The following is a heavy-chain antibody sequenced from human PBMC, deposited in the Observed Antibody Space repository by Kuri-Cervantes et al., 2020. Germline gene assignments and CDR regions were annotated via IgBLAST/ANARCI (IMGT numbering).Heavy chain of an antibody. CDR2: ISAYNGNT. Sequence: ASVKVSCRASGYTFTSYGISWVRQAPGQGLEWMGWISAYNGNTNYAQKLQGRVTMITDTSTSTAYMELRSLRSDDTAVYYCARHLRRPIQLERRFGSNWFDPWGQGTLVTVSS. J-gene: IGHJ5*02. D-gene: IGHD1-1*01. CDR3: ARHLRRPIQLERRFGSNWFDP. V-gene: IGHV1-18*01. CDR1: GYTFTSYG.